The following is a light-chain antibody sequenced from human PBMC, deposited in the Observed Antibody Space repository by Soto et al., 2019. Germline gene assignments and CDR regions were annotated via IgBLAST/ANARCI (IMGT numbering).Light chain of an antibody. Sequence: DIQLTQSPSFLSASVGDTVTITCRASQDISTSLAWYQQEPGMAPKLLIYAASTSHSGVPSRFSGSGSGTEFTLTVSGLQPEDFATYSCQQVNGYPFTFGGGTKVEI. V-gene: IGKV1-9*01. CDR3: QQVNGYPFT. J-gene: IGKJ4*01. CDR2: AAS. CDR1: QDISTS.